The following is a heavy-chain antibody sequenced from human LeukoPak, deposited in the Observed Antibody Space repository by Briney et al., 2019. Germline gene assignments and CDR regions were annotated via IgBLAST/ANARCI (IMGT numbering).Heavy chain of an antibody. J-gene: IGHJ4*02. Sequence: SETLSLTCSVSGGSINNYYWTWIRQPAGKGLEWIGHIYTLGSTNYNPSLKSRVSMSVDTSNYHFSLKLTFVTAADTAIYYCARVAQYLVGASSTAFFEYWGQGTLVTVSS. CDR2: IYTLGST. D-gene: IGHD1-26*01. CDR3: ARVAQYLVGASSTAFFEY. CDR1: GGSINNYY. V-gene: IGHV4-4*07.